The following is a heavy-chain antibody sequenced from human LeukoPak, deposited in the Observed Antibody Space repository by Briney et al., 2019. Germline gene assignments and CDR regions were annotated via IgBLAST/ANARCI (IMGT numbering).Heavy chain of an antibody. CDR3: AKSPIFQDY. J-gene: IGHJ4*02. Sequence: PGGSLRLSCAPSGFTFSSYAMSCVRQAPGKGLEWVSAISGSGDTTYYTDSVKGRFTTSRDNSKNTLYLQMNSLRAEDTAVYYCAKSPIFQDYWGQGTLVTVSS. CDR1: GFTFSSYA. D-gene: IGHD3-3*01. CDR2: ISGSGDTT. V-gene: IGHV3-23*01.